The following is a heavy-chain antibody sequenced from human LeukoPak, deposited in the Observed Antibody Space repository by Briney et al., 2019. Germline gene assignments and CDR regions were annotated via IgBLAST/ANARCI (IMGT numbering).Heavy chain of an antibody. J-gene: IGHJ4*02. CDR2: INPNSGGT. CDR3: ARLFSVLHYCSVTSCYSYFFDY. Sequence: ASVKVSCKHPRYTLTVDCMHSVGPAPGQGLEWMGWINPNSGGTNYAQKFQGRVTMTRDTSISTAYMELSRLRSDDTAVYYCARLFSVLHYCSVTSCYSYFFDYWGQGTLVTVSS. CDR1: RYTLTVDC. D-gene: IGHD2-15*01. V-gene: IGHV1-2*02.